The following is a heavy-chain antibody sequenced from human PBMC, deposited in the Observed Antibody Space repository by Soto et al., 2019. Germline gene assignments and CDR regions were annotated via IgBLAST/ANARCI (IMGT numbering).Heavy chain of an antibody. CDR3: ERDPAGGCNAYYFNY. J-gene: IGHJ4*02. Sequence: GGSLRLSCAASGFTFSSYWMHWVRQAPGKGLVWVSRINSDGSSTSYADSVKGRFTISRDNAKNTLYLQMNSLRAEDTAVYYCERDPAGGCNAYYFNYWGQGTLVTVSS. V-gene: IGHV3-74*01. D-gene: IGHD6-19*01. CDR1: GFTFSSYW. CDR2: INSDGSST.